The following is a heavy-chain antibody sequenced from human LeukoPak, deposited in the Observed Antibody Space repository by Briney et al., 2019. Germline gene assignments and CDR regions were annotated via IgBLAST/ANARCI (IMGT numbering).Heavy chain of an antibody. CDR2: ISGSGGST. CDR1: GFTFSSYA. CDR3: AKFTIQLWFFDY. Sequence: PGGSLRLSCAASGFTFSSYAMSWFRQAPGKGLEWVSAISGSGGSTYYADSVKGRFTISRDNSKNTLYLQMNSLRAEDTAVYYCAKFTIQLWFFDYWGQGTLVTVSS. D-gene: IGHD5-18*01. J-gene: IGHJ4*02. V-gene: IGHV3-23*01.